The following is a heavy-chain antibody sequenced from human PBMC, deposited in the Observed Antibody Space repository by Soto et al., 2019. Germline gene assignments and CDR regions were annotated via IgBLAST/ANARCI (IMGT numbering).Heavy chain of an antibody. CDR3: ARQYSRNWFDP. Sequence: SETLSLTCAVSGGSISSGDYYWSWIRQPPGKGLEWIGYIYYSGSTYYNPSLKSRVTISVDTSKNQFSLKLSSVTAADTAVYYCARQYSRNWFDPWGQGTPVTVSS. CDR2: IYYSGST. D-gene: IGHD5-12*01. J-gene: IGHJ5*02. CDR1: GGSISSGDYY. V-gene: IGHV4-30-4*01.